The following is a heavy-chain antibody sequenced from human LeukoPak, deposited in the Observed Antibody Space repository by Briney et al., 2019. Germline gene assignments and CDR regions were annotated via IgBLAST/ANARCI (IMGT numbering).Heavy chain of an antibody. CDR2: IYPGDYET. V-gene: IGHV5-51*01. CDR3: AIPPGYCGNDCSFDH. Sequence: GESPKISCEGSGYSFSNYWIGWVRQMPGKGLEWMGIIYPGDYETRYSPSFQGLVTISVDKSISTDYLQWSSLKASDTAMYYCAIPPGYCGNDCSFDHWGQGTLVTVSS. CDR1: GYSFSNYW. D-gene: IGHD2-21*02. J-gene: IGHJ4*02.